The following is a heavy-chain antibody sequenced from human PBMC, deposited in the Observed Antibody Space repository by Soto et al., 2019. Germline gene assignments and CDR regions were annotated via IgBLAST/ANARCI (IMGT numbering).Heavy chain of an antibody. Sequence: QAQVVQSGAEVRKPGSSVKLSCKASEGTFNSYAIAWVRQAPGQGLEWMGGIIPYYNTLNYAQKFQDRVTITANDSTNTVYMDLSSMRSDDTAVYFCASGASRCYPYLFASWAQRTLVNVSS. J-gene: IGHJ4*02. D-gene: IGHD2-2*01. CDR3: ASGASRCYPYLFAS. CDR1: EGTFNSYA. CDR2: IIPYYNTL. V-gene: IGHV1-69*01.